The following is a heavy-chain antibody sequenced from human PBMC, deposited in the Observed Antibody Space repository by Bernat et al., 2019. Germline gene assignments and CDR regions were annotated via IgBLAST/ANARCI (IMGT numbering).Heavy chain of an antibody. V-gene: IGHV4-34*01. J-gene: IGHJ3*02. CDR2: ISHSGST. CDR1: GGSFSGYY. CDR3: VRINYYDYIWGSYRFDI. Sequence: QVQLQQWGAGLLKPSETLSLTCAVYGGSFSGYYWTWIRQPPGKGLEWLGEISHSGSTNYNPSLKSRVTISVDTSKNQFSLKVTSVTAADTAVFYCVRINYYDYIWGSYRFDIWGQGTMVTVSS. D-gene: IGHD3-16*02.